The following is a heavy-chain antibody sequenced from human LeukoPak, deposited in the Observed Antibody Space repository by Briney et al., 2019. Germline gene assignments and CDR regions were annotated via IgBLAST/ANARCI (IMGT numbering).Heavy chain of an antibody. D-gene: IGHD6-19*01. V-gene: IGHV3-48*03. Sequence: GGSLRLSCVGSGFTFSSYEMNWVRQAPGKGLEWVSYISSSGDFIYYADSVKGRFTISRDNAKNSLYLQMISLRAEDTAVYSCARARNSGWNIDYWGRGTLVTVSP. J-gene: IGHJ4*02. CDR3: ARARNSGWNIDY. CDR2: ISSSGDFI. CDR1: GFTFSSYE.